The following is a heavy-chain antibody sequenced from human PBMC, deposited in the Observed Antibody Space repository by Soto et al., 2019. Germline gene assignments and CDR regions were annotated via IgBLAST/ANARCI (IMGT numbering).Heavy chain of an antibody. V-gene: IGHV3-33*01. CDR2: IWYDGSNK. Sequence: PGGSLRLSCAASGFTFSSYGMHWVRQAPGKGLEWVAVIWYDGSNKYYADSVKGRFTISRDNSKNTLYLQMNSLRAEDTAVYHCARDIGWDYYFAGFDYWGQGTLVTVSS. J-gene: IGHJ4*02. CDR1: GFTFSSYG. CDR3: ARDIGWDYYFAGFDY. D-gene: IGHD3-22*01.